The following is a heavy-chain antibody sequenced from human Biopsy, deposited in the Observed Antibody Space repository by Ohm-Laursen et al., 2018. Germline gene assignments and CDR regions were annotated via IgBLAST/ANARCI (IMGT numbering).Heavy chain of an antibody. V-gene: IGHV1-69*01. Sequence: SSVKVSCNVIGGTFSASGISWVRQAPGQGLEWMGGIIPIFGTANYAQKFQGRVTITADESTSTAYMELSSLRSDDTAVYYCARDALGGGSYRFFYWGQGSLVTVSS. J-gene: IGHJ4*02. CDR1: GGTFSASG. CDR2: IIPIFGTA. D-gene: IGHD1-26*01. CDR3: ARDALGGGSYRFFY.